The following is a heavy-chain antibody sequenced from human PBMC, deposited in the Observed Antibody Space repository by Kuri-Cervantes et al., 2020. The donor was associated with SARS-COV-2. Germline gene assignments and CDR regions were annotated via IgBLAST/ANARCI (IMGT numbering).Heavy chain of an antibody. CDR1: GFTFSSYS. CDR2: ISSSSSYI. Sequence: GESLKISCAASGFTFSSYSMNWVRQAPGKGLEWVSSISSSSSYIYYADSVKGRFTISRDNAKNSLYLQMNSLRAEDTAVYCCARDRRISYSNYWRDYYYMDVWGKGTTVTVSS. V-gene: IGHV3-21*01. J-gene: IGHJ6*03. D-gene: IGHD4-11*01. CDR3: ARDRRISYSNYWRDYYYMDV.